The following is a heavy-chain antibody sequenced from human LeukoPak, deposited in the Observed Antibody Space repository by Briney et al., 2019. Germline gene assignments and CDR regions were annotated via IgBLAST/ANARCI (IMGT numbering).Heavy chain of an antibody. CDR3: ARAPRGIAARPVYYFDY. J-gene: IGHJ4*02. Sequence: GGSLRLSCVASGFTFSSYWMSWVRQAPGKGLEWVANIKQDGSEKYYVDSVKGRFTISRDNAKNSLYLQMNSLRAEDTAVYYCARAPRGIAARPVYYFDYWGQGTLVTVSS. D-gene: IGHD6-6*01. CDR1: GFTFSSYW. V-gene: IGHV3-7*01. CDR2: IKQDGSEK.